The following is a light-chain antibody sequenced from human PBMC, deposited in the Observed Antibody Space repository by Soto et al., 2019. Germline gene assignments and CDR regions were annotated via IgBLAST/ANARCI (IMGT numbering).Light chain of an antibody. CDR2: DVS. CDR1: SRDVAIYTY. CDR3: CSYAGSYTFARNV. Sequence: QSVLTQPSSVSGSPGQSVTISCTGTSRDVAIYTYISWYQQHPGEAPKLMIHDVSERPSGVPDRFSGSKSGNTASLTISGLQAEEEADYSCCSYAGSYTFARNVFGTGTKLTVL. V-gene: IGLV2-11*01. J-gene: IGLJ1*01.